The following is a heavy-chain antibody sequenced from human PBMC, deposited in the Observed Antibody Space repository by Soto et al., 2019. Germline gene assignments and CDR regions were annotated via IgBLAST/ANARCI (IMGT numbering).Heavy chain of an antibody. CDR2: IIPIFGTA. CDR1: GGTFSSYA. CDR3: AVGGVVSEGTYYYGMDV. D-gene: IGHD3-3*01. Sequence: QVQLVQSGAEVKKPGSSVKVSCKASGGTFSSYAISWVRQAPGQGLEWMGGIIPIFGTANYAQKFQGRVTITADKSTSTAYMELSSLRSEDTAVYYCAVGGVVSEGTYYYGMDVWGQGTTVTVS. J-gene: IGHJ6*02. V-gene: IGHV1-69*06.